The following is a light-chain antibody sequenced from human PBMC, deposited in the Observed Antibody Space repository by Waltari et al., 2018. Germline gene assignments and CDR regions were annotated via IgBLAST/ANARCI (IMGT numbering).Light chain of an antibody. CDR3: CSYAGSSTYV. CDR1: SSDVGSYNL. Sequence: QSALTQPASVSGSPGQSITISCTGTSSDVGSYNLVSWYQQHPGKAPKLMIYEGSKRPSGVSKRFPGSKSGNTASLTISGLQAEDEADYYCCSYAGSSTYVFGTGTKVTVL. CDR2: EGS. V-gene: IGLV2-23*01. J-gene: IGLJ1*01.